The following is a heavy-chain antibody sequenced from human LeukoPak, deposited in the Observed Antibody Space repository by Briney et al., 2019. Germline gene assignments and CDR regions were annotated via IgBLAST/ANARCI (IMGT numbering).Heavy chain of an antibody. CDR2: IHSAGTT. V-gene: IGHV3-66*01. CDR3: AREEL. J-gene: IGHJ4*02. D-gene: IGHD1-7*01. Sequence: PGGSLRLSCAASGFTVSNNYMSWVRQAPGKGLEWVSIIHSAGTTYYADSVKGRVTLSTDNSKNTLYLQMNNLRAEDTAVYYCAREELWGQGTLVTVSS. CDR1: GFTVSNNY.